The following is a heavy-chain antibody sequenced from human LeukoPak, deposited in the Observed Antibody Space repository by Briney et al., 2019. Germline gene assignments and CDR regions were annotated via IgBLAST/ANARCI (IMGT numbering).Heavy chain of an antibody. CDR1: GGSISSYY. V-gene: IGHV4-59*08. CDR3: ARRTAAAGLDY. CDR2: IYYSGST. Sequence: PSETLSLTCTVSGGSISSYYWSWIRQPPGKGLEWIGYIYYSGSTNHNPSLKSRVTISVDTSKNQFSLKLSSVTAADTAVYYCARRTAAAGLDYWGQGTLVTVSS. D-gene: IGHD6-13*01. J-gene: IGHJ4*02.